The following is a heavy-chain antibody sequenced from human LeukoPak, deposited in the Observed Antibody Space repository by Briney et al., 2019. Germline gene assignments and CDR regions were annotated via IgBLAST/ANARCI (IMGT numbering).Heavy chain of an antibody. V-gene: IGHV3-49*04. CDR1: GFTFGDYV. Sequence: GGSLRLSCRCSGFTFGDYVMTWVRQAPGKGLEWVGFIRSKVYGGTTEYAASVKGRFIISRDDSKSIAYLQMNSLETEDTAVYYCTRDYGGFDYWGRGTLVTVSS. CDR2: IRSKVYGGTT. CDR3: TRDYGGFDY. D-gene: IGHD4-23*01. J-gene: IGHJ4*02.